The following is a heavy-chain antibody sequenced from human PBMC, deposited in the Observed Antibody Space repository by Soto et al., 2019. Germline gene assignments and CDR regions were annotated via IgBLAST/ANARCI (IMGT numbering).Heavy chain of an antibody. J-gene: IGHJ5*02. CDR2: IYYSGST. V-gene: IGHV4-59*01. Sequence: SETLSLTGPVSGCSISSYYWNWIRQPPGKGLEWIGYIYYSGSTNYNPSLKSRVTISVDTSKNQFSLKLSSVTAAETAVYYCARVWIVGATMWFDPWGQGTLVTVSS. D-gene: IGHD1-26*01. CDR1: GCSISSYY. CDR3: ARVWIVGATMWFDP.